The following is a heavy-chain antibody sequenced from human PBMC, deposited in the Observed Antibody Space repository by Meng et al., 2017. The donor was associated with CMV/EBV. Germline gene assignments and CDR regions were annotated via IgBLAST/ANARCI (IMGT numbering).Heavy chain of an antibody. CDR1: GFTFSSYG. CDR2: IRYDGSNK. V-gene: IGHV3-30*02. CDR3: AKAESRYVDTAMDY. Sequence: GESLKISCAASGFTFSSYGMHWVRQAPGKGLEWVAFIRYDGSNKYYADSVKGRFTISRDNSKNTLDLQMNSLRAEDTAVYYCAKAESRYVDTAMDYWGQGTLVTVSS. D-gene: IGHD5-18*01. J-gene: IGHJ4*02.